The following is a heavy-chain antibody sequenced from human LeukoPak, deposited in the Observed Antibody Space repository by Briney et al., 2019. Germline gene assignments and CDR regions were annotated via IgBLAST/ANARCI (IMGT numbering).Heavy chain of an antibody. J-gene: IGHJ4*02. D-gene: IGHD6-19*01. CDR2: ISYEGSDK. CDR1: GFTFSSSD. Sequence: GGSLRLSCAASGFTFSSSDIHWVRQAPGKGLEWVAFISYEGSDKYYAASVKGRFTVSRDNSKHTLYLQMNSLRVEDTAVYYCAKDRGWCFEYWGQGTLVTVSS. CDR3: AKDRGWCFEY. V-gene: IGHV3-30*18.